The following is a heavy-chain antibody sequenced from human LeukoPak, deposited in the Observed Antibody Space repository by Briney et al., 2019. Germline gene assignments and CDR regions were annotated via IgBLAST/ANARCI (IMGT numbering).Heavy chain of an antibody. J-gene: IGHJ5*02. D-gene: IGHD3-10*01. CDR3: AKGAMVPSYNWFDP. CDR1: GFTFSSYG. Sequence: GGSLRLSCAASGFTFSSYGMHWVRQAPGKGLEWVAVISYDGSNKYYADSVKGRFTISRDNSKNTLYLQMNSLRAEDTAVYYCAKGAMVPSYNWFDPWGQGTLVTVSS. V-gene: IGHV3-30*18. CDR2: ISYDGSNK.